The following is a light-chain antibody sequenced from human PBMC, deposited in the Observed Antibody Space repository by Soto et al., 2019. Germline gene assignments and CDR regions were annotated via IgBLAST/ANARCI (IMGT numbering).Light chain of an antibody. CDR1: SSDVGDYNF. CDR2: DVS. V-gene: IGLV2-14*03. CDR3: SSYTTTSALGVL. Sequence: QSVLTQPASVSGSPGQSITITCTGTSSDVGDYNFVSWYQHHPGKAPKLIIYDVSDRPSGVSSRFSGSKSGNTASLTISGLQAEDEAHYYCSSYTTTSALGVLFGGGTKLTVL. J-gene: IGLJ2*01.